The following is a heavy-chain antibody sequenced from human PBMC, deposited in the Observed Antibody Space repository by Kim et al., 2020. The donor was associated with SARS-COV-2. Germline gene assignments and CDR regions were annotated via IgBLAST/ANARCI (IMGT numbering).Heavy chain of an antibody. D-gene: IGHD6-6*01. J-gene: IGHJ4*02. CDR3: ARGRGLFAAPVAY. V-gene: IGHV3-30*01. Sequence: YADSVKGRFTISRDNSKNTLYLQMNSLRAEDTAVYYCARGRGLFAAPVAYWGQGTLVTVSS.